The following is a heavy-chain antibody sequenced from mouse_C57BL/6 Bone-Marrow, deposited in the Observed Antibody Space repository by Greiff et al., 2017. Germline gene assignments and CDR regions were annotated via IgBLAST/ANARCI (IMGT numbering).Heavy chain of an antibody. V-gene: IGHV1-74*01. J-gene: IGHJ1*03. Sequence: VQLQQPGAELVKPGASVKVSCKASGYTFTSYWMHWVKQRPGQGLEWIGRIHPSDSDTTYNQKFKGKATLTVDKSSSTAYMQLNSLTSEDTAVYWCAISRYYYGSCWYFDVWGTGTTVTVSS. CDR2: IHPSDSDT. CDR1: GYTFTSYW. D-gene: IGHD1-1*01. CDR3: AISRYYYGSCWYFDV.